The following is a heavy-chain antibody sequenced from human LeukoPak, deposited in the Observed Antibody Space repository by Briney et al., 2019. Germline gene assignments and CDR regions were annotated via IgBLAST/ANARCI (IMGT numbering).Heavy chain of an antibody. V-gene: IGHV3-11*01. Sequence: GGSLRHSCVASGFTFSVFYMSWIRQAPGKGLEWISYISSRGDTVYYADSVKGRFTISRDNAKISLYLQMNNLRVDDTAVYFCASGYRSGHHYWGQGTLVTVSS. CDR2: ISSRGDTV. D-gene: IGHD5-12*01. J-gene: IGHJ4*02. CDR3: ASGYRSGHHY. CDR1: GFTFSVFY.